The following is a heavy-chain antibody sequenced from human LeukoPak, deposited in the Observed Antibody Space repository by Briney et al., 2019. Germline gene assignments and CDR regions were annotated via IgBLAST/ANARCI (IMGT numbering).Heavy chain of an antibody. CDR1: GGSISSSSYY. D-gene: IGHD4-17*01. CDR2: IYYSGIP. V-gene: IGHV4-39*07. CDR3: ARALTTVTQYYFDY. Sequence: SETLSLTCTVSGGSISSSSYYWDWVRQPPGKGLEWIGSIYYSGIPYYNPSLKSRVNISVDKSKNQFSLKLSSVTAADTAVYYCARALTTVTQYYFDYWGQGTLATVTS. J-gene: IGHJ4*02.